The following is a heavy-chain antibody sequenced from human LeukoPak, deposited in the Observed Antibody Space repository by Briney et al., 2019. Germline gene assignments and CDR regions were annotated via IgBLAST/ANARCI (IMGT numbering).Heavy chain of an antibody. D-gene: IGHD2-15*01. CDR1: GFSVDSVF. CDR3: ARGDSATPTFDF. J-gene: IGHJ4*02. V-gene: IGHV3-66*01. Sequence: PGGSLRLSCRASGFSVDSVFMNWVRQPPGKGLEWVSFIMPGGHIDYTDSVKGRFIISRDSFKNTLSLQMNSLRVDDSAVYYCARGDSATPTFDFWGQGTLVTVSS. CDR2: IMPGGHI.